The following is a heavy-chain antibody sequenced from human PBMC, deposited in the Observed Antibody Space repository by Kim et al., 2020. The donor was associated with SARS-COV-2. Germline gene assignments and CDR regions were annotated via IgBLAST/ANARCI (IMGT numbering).Heavy chain of an antibody. D-gene: IGHD3-9*01. CDR1: GFTFGDYA. V-gene: IGHV3-49*04. J-gene: IGHJ6*04. CDR2: IRSKAYGGTT. Sequence: GGSLRLSCTASGFTFGDYAMSWVRQAPGKGLEWVGFIRSKAYGGTTEYAASVKGRFTISRDDSKSIAYLQMNSLKTEDTAVYYCTREIRYFDWLFRSDYYDYGMDDWGKGTTVTVSS. CDR3: TREIRYFDWLFRSDYYDYGMDD.